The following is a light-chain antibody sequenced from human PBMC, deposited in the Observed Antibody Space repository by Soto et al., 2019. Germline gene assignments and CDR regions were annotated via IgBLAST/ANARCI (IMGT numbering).Light chain of an antibody. Sequence: QSALTQPPSASGSPGQSVTISCTGTNRDVGAYNYVSWYQQQPGKAPELMIYEVNKRPSGVPDRFSGSKSGNTASLTVSGLQAEDEDDYYCSSYAGANNLVFGGGTKLTVL. CDR3: SSYAGANNLV. CDR1: NRDVGAYNY. V-gene: IGLV2-8*01. CDR2: EVN. J-gene: IGLJ2*01.